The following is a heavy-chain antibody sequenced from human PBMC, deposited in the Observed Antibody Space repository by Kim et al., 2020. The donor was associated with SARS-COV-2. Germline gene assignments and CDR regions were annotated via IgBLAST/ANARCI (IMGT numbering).Heavy chain of an antibody. D-gene: IGHD4-17*01. J-gene: IGHJ6*02. CDR3: ARGRRFYGDYVWGYYYYGMDV. CDR2: IYYSGST. Sequence: SETLSLTCTVSGGSISSYYWSWIRQPPGKGLEWIGYIYYSGSTNYNPSLKSRVTISVDTSKNQFSLKLSSVTAADTAVYYCARGRRFYGDYVWGYYYYGMDVWGQGTTVTVSS. CDR1: GGSISSYY. V-gene: IGHV4-59*01.